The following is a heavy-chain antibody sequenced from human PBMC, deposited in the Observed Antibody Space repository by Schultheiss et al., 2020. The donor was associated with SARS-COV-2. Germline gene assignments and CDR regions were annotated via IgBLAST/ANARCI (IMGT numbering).Heavy chain of an antibody. CDR3: ARGGDWNYDYYYYGMDV. V-gene: IGHV1-46*01. Sequence: ASVKVSCKASGFTFTNYPMHWVRQAPGQRLEWMGIINPSGGSTSYAQKFQGRVTMTRDTSTSTVYMELSSLRSDDTAVYYCARGGDWNYDYYYYGMDVWGQGTTVTVSS. J-gene: IGHJ6*02. CDR2: INPSGGST. D-gene: IGHD1-7*01. CDR1: GFTFTNYP.